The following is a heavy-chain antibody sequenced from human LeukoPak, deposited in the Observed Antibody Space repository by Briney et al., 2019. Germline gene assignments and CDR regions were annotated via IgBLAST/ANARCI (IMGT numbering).Heavy chain of an antibody. D-gene: IGHD3-9*01. CDR3: ATGYDILTGSRYGMDV. J-gene: IGHJ6*04. CDR2: FDPEDGET. CDR1: GYTLTELS. Sequence: ASVKVSCKVSGYTLTELSMHCVRQAPGKGLEWMGGFDPEDGETIYAQKFQGRVTMTEDTSTDTAYMELSSLRSEDTAVYYCATGYDILTGSRYGMDVWGKGTTVTVSS. V-gene: IGHV1-24*01.